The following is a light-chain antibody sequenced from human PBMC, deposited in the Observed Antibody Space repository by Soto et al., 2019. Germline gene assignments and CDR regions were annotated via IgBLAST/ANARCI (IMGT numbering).Light chain of an antibody. J-gene: IGKJ3*01. CDR1: QSVSSN. CDR3: QQYNSFPLT. CDR2: GAS. Sequence: EIVMTQSPATLSLSPGERATLSCRASQSVSSNLAWYQQKPGQAPRLLIYGASTRATGIPDRFSGSGSGTEFTLTISSLESEDFAVYYCQQYNSFPLTFGPGTKVDIK. V-gene: IGKV3-15*01.